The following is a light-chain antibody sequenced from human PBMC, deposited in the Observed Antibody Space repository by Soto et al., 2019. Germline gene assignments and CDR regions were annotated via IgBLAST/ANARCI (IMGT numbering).Light chain of an antibody. J-gene: IGKJ5*01. Sequence: EIVLTQSPGTLSLSPGERATLSCRASQSVSSSYLAWYQQKPGQAPRLLIYGTSSRATGIPDRFSGSGSGTDFPLTISRLEPEDFVVYFRQQYGGSPPGPFGQGKRLEIK. CDR2: GTS. CDR1: QSVSSSY. CDR3: QQYGGSPPGP. V-gene: IGKV3-20*01.